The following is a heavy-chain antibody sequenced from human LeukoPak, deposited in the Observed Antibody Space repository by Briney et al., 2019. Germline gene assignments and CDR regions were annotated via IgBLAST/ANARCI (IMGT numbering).Heavy chain of an antibody. V-gene: IGHV4-61*01. CDR2: IYNSVRT. Sequence: SETLSLTCIVSGGSVRSGSYYWSWIRQPPGKGLEWIGYIYNSVRTNYNPSLKSRVTISVDTSKNQLSLKLSSVTAADTAVYFCVRDLVATIDHYYYGMDVWGQGTTVTVSS. CDR3: VRDLVATIDHYYYGMDV. J-gene: IGHJ6*02. CDR1: GGSVRSGSYY. D-gene: IGHD5-12*01.